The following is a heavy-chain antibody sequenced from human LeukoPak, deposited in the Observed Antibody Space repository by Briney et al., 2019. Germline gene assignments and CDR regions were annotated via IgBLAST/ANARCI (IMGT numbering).Heavy chain of an antibody. CDR2: INSDGSNT. J-gene: IGHJ6*02. CDR3: ARDFSYDMDV. Sequence: GGSLRLSCAASGFTFSSYVMNWVRQAPGKGLVWVSHINSDGSNTRYADSVKGRFTISRDNAKNTLYLQMNSLRAEDTAVYYCARDFSYDMDVWGQGTTVTVTS. V-gene: IGHV3-74*01. CDR1: GFTFSSYV.